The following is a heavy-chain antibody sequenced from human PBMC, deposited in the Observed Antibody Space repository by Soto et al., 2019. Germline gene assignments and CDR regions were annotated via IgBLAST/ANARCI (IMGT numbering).Heavy chain of an antibody. J-gene: IGHJ4*02. Sequence: ASVKVSCKVSGYTLTELSMHWVRQAPGKGLEWMGGFDPEDGETIYAQKFQGRVTMTEDKSTDTAHMELSSLGSEATDEYYWSTLPDDSCGYNDYWGQGTLVTVSS. CDR1: GYTLTELS. V-gene: IGHV1-24*01. D-gene: IGHD3-22*01. CDR2: FDPEDGET. CDR3: STLPDDSCGYNDY.